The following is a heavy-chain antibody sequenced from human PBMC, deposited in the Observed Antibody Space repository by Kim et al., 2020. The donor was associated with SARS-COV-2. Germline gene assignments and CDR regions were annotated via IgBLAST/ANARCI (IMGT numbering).Heavy chain of an antibody. D-gene: IGHD2-15*01. CDR3: TSPFICSGGSCYR. V-gene: IGHV3-73*01. Sequence: GGSLRLSCAASGFTFSGSAMHWVRQASGKGLEWVGRIRSKANSYATAYAASVKGRFTISRDDSKNTAYLQMNSLKTEDTAVYYCTSPFICSGGSCYRWGQGTLVTVSS. CDR2: IRSKANSYAT. J-gene: IGHJ4*02. CDR1: GFTFSGSA.